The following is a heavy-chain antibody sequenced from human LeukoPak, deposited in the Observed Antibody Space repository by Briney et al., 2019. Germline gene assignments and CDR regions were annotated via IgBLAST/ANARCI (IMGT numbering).Heavy chain of an antibody. Sequence: GGSLRLSCAASGFTFSSYSMNWVRQAPGKGLEWVSAISGSGGSTYYADSVKGRFTISRDNSKNTLYLQMNSLRAEDTAVYYCAKGRADNWFDPWGQGTLVTVSS. CDR1: GFTFSSYS. D-gene: IGHD6-13*01. V-gene: IGHV3-23*01. CDR3: AKGRADNWFDP. J-gene: IGHJ5*02. CDR2: ISGSGGST.